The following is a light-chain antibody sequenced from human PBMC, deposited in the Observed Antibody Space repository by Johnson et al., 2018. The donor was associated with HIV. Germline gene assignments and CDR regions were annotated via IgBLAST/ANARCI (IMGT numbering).Light chain of an antibody. Sequence: QSVLTQPPSVSAAPGQKVTISCSGSSSNIGNNDVSWYRHLPGTAPKLLIYDNYKRPSGIPDRFSGSKSGTSTTLGITGLQTGDEADYYCGTWDSSLNSYVFGTGTKVSVL. V-gene: IGLV1-51*01. J-gene: IGLJ1*01. CDR1: SSNIGNND. CDR3: GTWDSSLNSYV. CDR2: DNY.